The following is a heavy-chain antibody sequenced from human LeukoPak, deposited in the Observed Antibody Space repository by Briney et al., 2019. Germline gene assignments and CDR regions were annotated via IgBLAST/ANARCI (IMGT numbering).Heavy chain of an antibody. CDR3: ARGGGSGSYKEIDY. CDR1: GGSFSGYC. D-gene: IGHD3-10*01. V-gene: IGHV4-34*01. J-gene: IGHJ4*02. Sequence: SETLSLTCAVYGGSFSGYCWSWIRQPPGKGLEWIGEINHSGSTNYNPSLKSRVTISVDTSKNQFSLKLSSVTAADTAVYYCARGGGSGSYKEIDYWGQGTLVTVSS. CDR2: INHSGST.